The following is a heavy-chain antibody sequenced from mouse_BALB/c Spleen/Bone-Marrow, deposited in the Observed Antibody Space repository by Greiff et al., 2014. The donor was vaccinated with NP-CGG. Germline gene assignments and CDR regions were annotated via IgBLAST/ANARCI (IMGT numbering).Heavy chain of an antibody. CDR3: TRTTEGFDY. D-gene: IGHD1-1*01. CDR2: IYPSDSYT. J-gene: IGHJ2*01. V-gene: IGHV1-69*02. Sequence: VQLVESGAELVRPGASVKPSCKASGYTFTSYWINWVKQRPGQGLEWIGNIYPSDSYTNYNQKFKDKATLTVDKSSSTAYMQLSSPTSEDSAVYYCTRTTEGFDYWGQGTTLTVSS. CDR1: GYTFTSYW.